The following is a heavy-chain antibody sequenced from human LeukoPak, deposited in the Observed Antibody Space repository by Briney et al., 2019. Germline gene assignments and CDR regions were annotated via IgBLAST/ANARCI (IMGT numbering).Heavy chain of an antibody. V-gene: IGHV4-38-2*02. J-gene: IGHJ6*03. Sequence: PSETLSLTCTVSGYSISGGYYWGWIRQPPGKGLEWIGSISHSGSTYYNPSLKSRVTISVDTPNNQFSLKMSSVTAADTAVYYCARTGDGYNYYNYYYMDVWGKGTTVTVTS. CDR2: ISHSGST. D-gene: IGHD5-24*01. CDR3: ARTGDGYNYYNYYYMDV. CDR1: GYSISGGYY.